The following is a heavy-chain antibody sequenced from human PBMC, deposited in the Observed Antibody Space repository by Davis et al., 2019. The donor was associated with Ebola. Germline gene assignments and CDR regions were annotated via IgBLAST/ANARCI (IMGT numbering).Heavy chain of an antibody. D-gene: IGHD6-19*01. CDR3: ARDGVKQWLGYFDY. J-gene: IGHJ4*02. V-gene: IGHV3-23*01. CDR2: ISGSGGTT. Sequence: GGSLRLSCAGSGITFSSYAMSWVRQVPGKGLEWVSAISGSGGTTYYADSVKGRFTISRDNAKNSLYLQMNSLRAEDTAVYYCARDGVKQWLGYFDYWGQGTLVTVSS. CDR1: GITFSSYA.